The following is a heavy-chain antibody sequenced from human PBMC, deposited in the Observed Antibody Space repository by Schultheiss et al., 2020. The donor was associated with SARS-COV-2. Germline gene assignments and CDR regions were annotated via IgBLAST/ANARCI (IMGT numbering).Heavy chain of an antibody. CDR3: ARTIRFLELYYFDY. CDR1: GGSISSSSYY. D-gene: IGHD3-3*01. Sequence: SETLSLTCTVSGGSISSSSYYWGWIRQPPGKGLEWIGSIYHSGSTYYNPSLKSRVTISVDTSKNQFSLKLSSVTAADTAVYYCARTIRFLELYYFDYWGQGTLVTVSS. J-gene: IGHJ4*02. CDR2: IYHSGST. V-gene: IGHV4-39*07.